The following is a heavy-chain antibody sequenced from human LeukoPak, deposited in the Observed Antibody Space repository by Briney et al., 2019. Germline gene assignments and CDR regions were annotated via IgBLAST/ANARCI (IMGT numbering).Heavy chain of an antibody. CDR2: ISGSGGST. CDR1: GFTFSSYA. Sequence: GGSLRLSCAASGFTFSSYAMSWVRQAPGKGLEWVSAISGSGGSTYYADSVEGRFTISRDNSKNTLYLQMNSLRAEDTAVYYCAKDEEQQLAPFDYWGQGTLVTVSS. CDR3: AKDEEQQLAPFDY. J-gene: IGHJ4*02. V-gene: IGHV3-23*01. D-gene: IGHD6-13*01.